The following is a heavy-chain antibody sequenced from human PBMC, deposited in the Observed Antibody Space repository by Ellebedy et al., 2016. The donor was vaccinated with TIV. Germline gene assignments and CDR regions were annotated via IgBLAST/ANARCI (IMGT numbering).Heavy chain of an antibody. CDR2: ISSSSSYI. V-gene: IGHV3-21*01. J-gene: IGHJ4*02. D-gene: IGHD2-8*01. Sequence: GESLKISXAASGFTFSSYSMNWVRQAPGKGLEWVSSISSSSSYIYYADSVKGRFTISRDNAKNSLYLQMNSLRAEDTAVYYCARGATEYCTNGVCYTLPWVYWGQGTLVTVSS. CDR1: GFTFSSYS. CDR3: ARGATEYCTNGVCYTLPWVY.